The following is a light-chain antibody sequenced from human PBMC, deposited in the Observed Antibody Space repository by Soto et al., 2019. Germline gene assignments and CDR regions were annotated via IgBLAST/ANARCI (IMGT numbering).Light chain of an antibody. CDR2: SAS. J-gene: IGKJ2*01. CDR1: QSISTE. Sequence: EIAMTQSPATLSVSPGERATLSCRASQSISTELAWYQQIPGQPPRLLIYSASTRATGVPARLTGSGSGSEFTLTISGLQSEDFAIYYCQQRHNWPLTFRQGTRLEI. V-gene: IGKV3-15*01. CDR3: QQRHNWPLT.